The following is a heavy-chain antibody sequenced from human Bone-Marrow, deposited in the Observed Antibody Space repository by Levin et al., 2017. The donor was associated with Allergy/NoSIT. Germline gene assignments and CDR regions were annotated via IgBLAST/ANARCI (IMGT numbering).Heavy chain of an antibody. CDR3: AKEGLAVAGYYFDS. V-gene: IGHV3-23*01. CDR1: GFTFSSSA. CDR2: ISGSGTIT. Sequence: LSLTCAASGFTFSSSAMSWVRQAPGKGLEWVSSISGSGTITHYAESAKGRFTISRDISKNMLHLQMNSLRAEDTAIYFCAKEGLAVAGYYFDSWGQGTLVTVSS. D-gene: IGHD6-19*01. J-gene: IGHJ4*02.